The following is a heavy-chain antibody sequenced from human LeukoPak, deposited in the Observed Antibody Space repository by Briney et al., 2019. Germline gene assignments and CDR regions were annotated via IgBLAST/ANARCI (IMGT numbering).Heavy chain of an antibody. CDR3: ARVYDYDTSVSDAFDI. J-gene: IGHJ3*02. D-gene: IGHD3-22*01. CDR1: GYSFTGYY. Sequence: ASVKVSCKASGYSFTGYYMHWVRQAPGQGPEWMGWINPDSGGTNSALKFQGRVTMTRDTSTSTAYMELSRLKFDDTAVYYCARVYDYDTSVSDAFDIWGRGTRVTVSS. CDR2: INPDSGGT. V-gene: IGHV1-2*02.